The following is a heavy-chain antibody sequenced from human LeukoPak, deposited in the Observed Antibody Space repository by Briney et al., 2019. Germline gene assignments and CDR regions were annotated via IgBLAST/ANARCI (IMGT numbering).Heavy chain of an antibody. V-gene: IGHV4-39*01. CDR1: GGSITSSSYY. J-gene: IGHJ3*02. Sequence: PSETLSLTCTVSGGSITSSSYYWGWIRQPPGKGLEWIGSIYYSGSTYYNPSLKSRVSISVDTSKNQFSLKLNSVTAADTAVYYCARTKTDYYDTSGPFGIWGQGTMVTVSS. D-gene: IGHD3-22*01. CDR2: IYYSGST. CDR3: ARTKTDYYDTSGPFGI.